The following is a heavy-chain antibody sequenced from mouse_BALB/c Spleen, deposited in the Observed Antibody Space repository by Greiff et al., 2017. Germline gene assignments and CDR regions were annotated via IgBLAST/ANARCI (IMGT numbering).Heavy chain of an antibody. J-gene: IGHJ1*01. Sequence: EVMLVESGGGLVKPGGSLKLSCAASGFTFSSYAMSWVRQTPEKRLEWVASISSGGSTYYPDSVKGRFTISRDNARNILYLQMSSLRSEDTAMYYCAREERNYYGSSKYFDVWGAGTTVTVSS. CDR2: ISSGGST. CDR3: AREERNYYGSSKYFDV. CDR1: GFTFSSYA. D-gene: IGHD1-1*01. V-gene: IGHV5-6-5*01.